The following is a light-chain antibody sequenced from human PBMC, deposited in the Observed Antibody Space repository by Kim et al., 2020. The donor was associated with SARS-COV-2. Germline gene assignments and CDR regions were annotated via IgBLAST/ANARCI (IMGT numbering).Light chain of an antibody. CDR2: AAS. V-gene: IGKV1-39*01. CDR3: QQSYSTPRT. Sequence: DIQITQYPSSLSASVGDRVTITCRASQSISSYLNWYQQKPGKAPKLLIYAASSLQSGVPSRFSGSGPGTDFTLTISSLQPEDFATYYCQQSYSTPRTVGQGTKVDIK. CDR1: QSISSY. J-gene: IGKJ1*01.